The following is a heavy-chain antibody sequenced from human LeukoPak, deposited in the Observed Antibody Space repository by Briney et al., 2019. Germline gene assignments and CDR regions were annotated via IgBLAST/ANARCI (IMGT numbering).Heavy chain of an antibody. V-gene: IGHV5-51*01. CDR3: ARQIISVAGRADY. D-gene: IGHD6-19*01. Sequence: GESLQISCKGSGYGFTTYWIGWVRQIPGKGVEGMGIIYPTDSDTRYSPSFQGQVTISADKSISTAYLQWNTLKASDTAMYYCARQIISVAGRADYWAKEPWSPSPQ. CDR2: IYPTDSDT. J-gene: IGHJ4*01. CDR1: GYGFTTYW.